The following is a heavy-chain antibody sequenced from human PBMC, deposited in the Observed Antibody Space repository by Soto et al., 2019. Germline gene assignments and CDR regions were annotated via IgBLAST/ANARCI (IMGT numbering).Heavy chain of an antibody. CDR3: ARDNKEYSSGWYIEYFDY. J-gene: IGHJ4*02. D-gene: IGHD6-19*01. Sequence: GESLKISCAASGFTFSSYAMHWVRQAPGKGLEWVAVISYDGSNKYYADSVKGRFTISRDNSKNTLYLQMNSLRAEDTAVYYCARDNKEYSSGWYIEYFDYWGQGTLVTVSS. CDR1: GFTFSSYA. V-gene: IGHV3-30-3*01. CDR2: ISYDGSNK.